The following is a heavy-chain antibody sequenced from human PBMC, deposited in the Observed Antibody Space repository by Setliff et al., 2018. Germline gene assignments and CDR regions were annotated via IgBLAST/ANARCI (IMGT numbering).Heavy chain of an antibody. J-gene: IGHJ3*02. D-gene: IGHD3-16*01. V-gene: IGHV4-30-4*08. CDR2: IYYSGST. CDR1: GGSISSGDYY. CDR3: ARVLFTFGGVHDAFDI. Sequence: SETLSLTCTVSGGSISSGDYYWRWLRQPPGKGLEWMGYIYYSGSTYYNPSLKSRVTISVDTSKNQFSLKLSSVTAADAAVYYCARVLFTFGGVHDAFDIWGQGTMVTVSS.